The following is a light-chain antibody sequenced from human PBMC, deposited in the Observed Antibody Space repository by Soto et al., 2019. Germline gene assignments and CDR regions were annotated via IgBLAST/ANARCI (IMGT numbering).Light chain of an antibody. CDR3: QQYGASGVT. Sequence: EIVLTQSPATLSLSPGERATLSCGASQSITSTYLAWYQQTPGLAPRLLMYDVSSRAAGIPDRFSGSGSGTDFTLTISSLEPEDFAVYYCQQYGASGVTFGQGTKVEIK. CDR1: QSITSTY. V-gene: IGKV3D-20*01. J-gene: IGKJ1*01. CDR2: DVS.